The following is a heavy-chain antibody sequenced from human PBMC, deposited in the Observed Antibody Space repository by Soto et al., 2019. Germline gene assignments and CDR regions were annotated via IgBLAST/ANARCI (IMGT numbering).Heavy chain of an antibody. D-gene: IGHD3-22*01. CDR1: GGSISSYC. J-gene: IGHJ3*02. CDR2: IYYSGST. CDR3: ATGGIVVVRDAFDI. Sequence: PSETLSLTCTVSGGSISSYCWSWIRQPPGKGLEWIGYIYYSGSTNYNPSLKSRVTISVDTSKNQFSLRLSSVTAADTAVYYCATGGIVVVRDAFDIWGQGTMVTVSS. V-gene: IGHV4-59*01.